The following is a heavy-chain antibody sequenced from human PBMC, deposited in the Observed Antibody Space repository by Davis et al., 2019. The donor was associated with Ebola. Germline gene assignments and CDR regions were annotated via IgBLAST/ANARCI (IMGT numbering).Heavy chain of an antibody. CDR1: GFTFSNHA. Sequence: PGGSLRLSCAASGFTFSNHAMTWVRQVPGKGLEWVSGLNGGGEISYYTDSVKGRFTISRDNSMNMLYLQMNNLRADDTALYYCTRESGGYETHRYDYWGQGTLVNVSS. CDR3: TRESGGYETHRYDY. V-gene: IGHV3-23*01. J-gene: IGHJ4*02. D-gene: IGHD1-26*01. CDR2: LNGGGEIS.